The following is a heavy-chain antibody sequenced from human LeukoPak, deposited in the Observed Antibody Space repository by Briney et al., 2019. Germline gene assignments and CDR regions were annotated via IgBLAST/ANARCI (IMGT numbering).Heavy chain of an antibody. V-gene: IGHV3-66*01. Sequence: GGSLRLSCAASGFTFNNYAMSWVRQAPGKGLEWVSVIYSGGSTYYADSVKGRFTISRDNSKNTLYLQMNSLRAEDTAVYYCARDGGYSGAFDIWGQGTMVTVSS. D-gene: IGHD1-26*01. CDR1: GFTFNNYA. J-gene: IGHJ3*02. CDR2: IYSGGST. CDR3: ARDGGYSGAFDI.